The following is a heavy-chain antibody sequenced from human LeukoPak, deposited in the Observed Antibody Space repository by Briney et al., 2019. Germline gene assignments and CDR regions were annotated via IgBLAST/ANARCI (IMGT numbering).Heavy chain of an antibody. D-gene: IGHD3-9*01. CDR3: AKGVRFLDWWILDY. V-gene: IGHV3-23*01. J-gene: IGHJ4*02. CDR1: GFTFSSYA. CDR2: ISGSDST. Sequence: GGSLRLSCAASGFTFSSYAMSWVRQAPGKGLEWVSAISGSDSTYYADSVKGRFPISRDNSKNTLYLQMNSLRAEDTAIYYCAKGVRFLDWWILDYWGQGSLVTVSS.